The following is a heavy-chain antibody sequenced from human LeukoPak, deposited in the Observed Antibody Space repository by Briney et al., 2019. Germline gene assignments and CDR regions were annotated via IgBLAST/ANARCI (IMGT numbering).Heavy chain of an antibody. CDR2: IHNSGRT. Sequence: SETLSLTCSVSGGSVSSYYWSWIRQSPGKGLWWIGYIHNSGRTNYNPSLKSRVTGFVDTSKNQVSLRLSSVTAADTAVYYCARHGTISSESYFDYWGQGALVTVSS. CDR3: ARHGTISSESYFDY. CDR1: GGSVSSYY. J-gene: IGHJ4*02. V-gene: IGHV4-59*08. D-gene: IGHD1-14*01.